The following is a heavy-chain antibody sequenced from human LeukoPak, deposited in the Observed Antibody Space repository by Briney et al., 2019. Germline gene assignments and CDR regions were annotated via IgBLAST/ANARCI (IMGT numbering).Heavy chain of an antibody. V-gene: IGHV1-2*02. D-gene: IGHD5-24*01. CDR2: INPNSGGT. Sequence: ASVKVSCKASGYTLTGYYMHWVRQAPGQGLEWMGWINPNSGGTNYAQKFQGRVTMTSDTSISTAYIELNRLRSDDTAVYYCARLPGRDGDNRYDYWGQGTLVTVSS. CDR1: GYTLTGYY. J-gene: IGHJ4*02. CDR3: ARLPGRDGDNRYDY.